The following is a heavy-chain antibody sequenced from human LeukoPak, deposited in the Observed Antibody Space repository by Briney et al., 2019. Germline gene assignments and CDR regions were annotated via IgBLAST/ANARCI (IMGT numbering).Heavy chain of an antibody. CDR3: VKGSAVPDAYYYYGMDV. J-gene: IGHJ6*04. V-gene: IGHV3-64D*06. CDR2: ISSNGGST. CDR1: GFTFSSYA. Sequence: GGSLRLSCSASGFTFSSYAMRWVRQAPGKGLEYVSAISSNGGSTYYADSVKGRFTISRDNSKNTLYLQMSSLRAEDTAVYYCVKGSAVPDAYYYYGMDVWGKGTTVTVSS. D-gene: IGHD3-3*01.